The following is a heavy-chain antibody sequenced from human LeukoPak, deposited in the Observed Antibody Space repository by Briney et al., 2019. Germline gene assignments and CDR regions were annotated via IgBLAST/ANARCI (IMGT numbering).Heavy chain of an antibody. CDR1: GFTFSSYW. CDR3: ARDRTTGTTTYYYYGMDV. V-gene: IGHV3-7*01. D-gene: IGHD1-1*01. J-gene: IGHJ6*02. Sequence: GGSLRLSCAASGFTFSSYWMSWVRQAPGKGLEWVANIKQDGSERYYVDSVKGRFTISRDNAKNSLFLQVNSLRAEDTAVYYCARDRTTGTTTYYYYGMDVWGQGTTVTVSS. CDR2: IKQDGSER.